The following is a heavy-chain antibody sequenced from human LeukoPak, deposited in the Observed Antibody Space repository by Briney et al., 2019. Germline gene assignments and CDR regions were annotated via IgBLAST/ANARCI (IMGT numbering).Heavy chain of an antibody. J-gene: IGHJ5*02. CDR3: ARHGVVAAASGWFDP. D-gene: IGHD2-15*01. Sequence: PSGTLSLTCTVSGASVSRNWWSWVRQPPGKGLEWIGYIYYSGSTNYNPSLKSRVTISVDTSKNQFSLKLSSVTAADTAVYYCARHGVVAAASGWFDPWGQGTLVTVSS. CDR2: IYYSGST. V-gene: IGHV4-59*08. CDR1: GASVSRNW.